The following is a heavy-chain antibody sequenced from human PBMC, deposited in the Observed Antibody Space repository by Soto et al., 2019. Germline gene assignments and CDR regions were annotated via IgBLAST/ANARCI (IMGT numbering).Heavy chain of an antibody. CDR1: GYTFTGYY. V-gene: IGHV1-2*04. Sequence: QVQLVQSGAEVKKPGASVKVSCKASGYTFTGYYMHWVRQAPGQGLEWMGWINPNSGGTNYAQKLQGWVTMTRDTAISTAYMELRRLRSDDTAVYYCARGGPWLGRHDAFDIWGQGTMVTVSS. CDR3: ARGGPWLGRHDAFDI. CDR2: INPNSGGT. J-gene: IGHJ3*02. D-gene: IGHD6-19*01.